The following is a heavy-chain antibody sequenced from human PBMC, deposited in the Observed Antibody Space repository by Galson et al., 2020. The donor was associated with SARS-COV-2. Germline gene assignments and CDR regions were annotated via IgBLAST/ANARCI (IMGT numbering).Heavy chain of an antibody. Sequence: SLKISCAASGFTYADYAMHWVRQVPGEGLEWVSGISWNSGTIDYADSVKGRFTISRDNAKNSLYLQMNSLRAEDTALYYCAKDVSDWYGSSGYGYAFDIWGQGTMVTVSS. CDR1: GFTYADYA. V-gene: IGHV3-9*01. CDR2: ISWNSGTI. J-gene: IGHJ3*02. CDR3: AKDVSDWYGSSGYGYAFDI. D-gene: IGHD3-22*01.